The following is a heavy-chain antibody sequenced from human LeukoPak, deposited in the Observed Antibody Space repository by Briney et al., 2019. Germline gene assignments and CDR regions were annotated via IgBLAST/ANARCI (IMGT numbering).Heavy chain of an antibody. CDR1: GFTFSDYY. J-gene: IGHJ6*04. CDR3: ARDITMVRGVIINYYYYGMDV. Sequence: GGSLRLSCAASGFTFSDYYMSWIRQAPGKGLEWVSYISNSSSYTNYADSVKGRFTISRDNAKNSLYLQMNSLRAEDTAVYYCARDITMVRGVIINYYYYGMDVWGKGTTVTVSS. V-gene: IGHV3-11*06. D-gene: IGHD3-10*01. CDR2: ISNSSSYT.